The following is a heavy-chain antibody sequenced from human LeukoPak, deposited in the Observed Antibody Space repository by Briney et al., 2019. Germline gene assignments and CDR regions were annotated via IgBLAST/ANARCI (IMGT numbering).Heavy chain of an antibody. Sequence: PGGSLRLSCAASGFTFSSYAMSWVRQAPGKGLEWVSAISGSGGSTYYADSVKGRFTISRHNSKNTLYLQMNSLRAEDTAVYYCAKEKDSSGWYTAVGYWGQGTLVTVSS. V-gene: IGHV3-23*01. CDR2: ISGSGGST. CDR1: GFTFSSYA. J-gene: IGHJ4*02. CDR3: AKEKDSSGWYTAVGY. D-gene: IGHD6-19*01.